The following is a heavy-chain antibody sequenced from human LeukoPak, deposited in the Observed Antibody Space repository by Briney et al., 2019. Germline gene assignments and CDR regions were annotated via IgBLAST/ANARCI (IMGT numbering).Heavy chain of an antibody. CDR1: GYTFTGYY. Sequence: SVKVSRKASGYTFTGYYMHWVRQAPGQGLEWMGWINPNSGGTNYAQKFQGRVTMTRDTSISTAYMELSRLRSDDTAVYYCARGPSSIAAAGSRYYYYMDVWGKGTTVTVSS. J-gene: IGHJ6*03. CDR3: ARGPSSIAAAGSRYYYYMDV. V-gene: IGHV1-2*02. CDR2: INPNSGGT. D-gene: IGHD6-13*01.